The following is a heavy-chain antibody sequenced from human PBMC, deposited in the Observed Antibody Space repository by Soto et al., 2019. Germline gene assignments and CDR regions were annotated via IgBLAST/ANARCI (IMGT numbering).Heavy chain of an antibody. J-gene: IGHJ4*02. D-gene: IGHD2-15*01. CDR3: TREAHGGNFES. V-gene: IGHV1-69*12. Sequence: QVQLVQSGAEVKKPGSSVKVSCKVSGGRFNTNAISWLRQAPGRGLEWMGGIIAIFDKANYAQKFQDRVTMTADESTSTAYMELSSLRSDDTAVYFCTREAHGGNFESWGQGTLVTVSS. CDR2: IIAIFDKA. CDR1: GGRFNTNA.